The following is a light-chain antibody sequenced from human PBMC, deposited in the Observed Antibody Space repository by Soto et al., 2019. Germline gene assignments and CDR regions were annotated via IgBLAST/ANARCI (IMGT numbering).Light chain of an antibody. CDR2: KAS. J-gene: IGKJ1*01. CDR3: QQYNSYST. V-gene: IGKV1-5*03. CDR1: QSISSW. Sequence: QMTKSPSTLSASVGHRLTITCRASQSISSWLAWYQQKPGKAPKLLIYKASSLESGVPSMFSGSGSGTEFTLTISSLPPDDFATYYCQQYNSYSTFGQGTKVDIK.